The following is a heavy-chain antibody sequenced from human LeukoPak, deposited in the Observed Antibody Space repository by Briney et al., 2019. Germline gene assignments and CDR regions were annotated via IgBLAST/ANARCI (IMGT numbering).Heavy chain of an antibody. CDR3: ARGIYLDTAYAFDI. V-gene: IGHV1-2*02. D-gene: IGHD2/OR15-2a*01. Sequence: ASVKVSCKASGYTFTGYYMHWVRQAPGQGLEWMGWINPNSGGTNYAQKFQGRVTMTRNTSISTAYMELSSLRSEDTAVYYCARGIYLDTAYAFDIWGQGTMVTVSS. CDR2: INPNSGGT. J-gene: IGHJ3*02. CDR1: GYTFTGYY.